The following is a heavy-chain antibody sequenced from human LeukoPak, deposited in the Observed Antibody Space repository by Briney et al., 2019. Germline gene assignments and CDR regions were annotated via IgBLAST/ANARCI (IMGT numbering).Heavy chain of an antibody. CDR3: GRENSGYYIDY. CDR1: GFTFSGHG. CDR2: IWHDGSKE. Sequence: GGSLRLSCAASGFTFSGHGMHWVRQAPGRGLEGVAVIWHDGSKEYCTDSVKGRFTITRDNSRNNLNLQMNSLRTEDTAVSYCGRENSGYYIDYWGQGTLVSVSS. D-gene: IGHD3-3*01. J-gene: IGHJ4*02. V-gene: IGHV3-33*01.